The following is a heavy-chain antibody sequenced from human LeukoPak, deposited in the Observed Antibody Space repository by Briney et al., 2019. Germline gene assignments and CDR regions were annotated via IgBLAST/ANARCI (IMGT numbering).Heavy chain of an antibody. Sequence: SETLSLTCAVSGGSISSSNWWSWVRQPPGKGLEWIGEIYHSGSTNYNPSLKSRVTISVDTSKNQFSLKLSSVTAADTAVYYCARRGVGANSFFSQLALALDYWGQGTLVTVSS. CDR2: IYHSGST. CDR1: GGSISSSNW. J-gene: IGHJ4*02. CDR3: ARRGVGANSFFSQLALALDY. V-gene: IGHV4-4*02. D-gene: IGHD1-26*01.